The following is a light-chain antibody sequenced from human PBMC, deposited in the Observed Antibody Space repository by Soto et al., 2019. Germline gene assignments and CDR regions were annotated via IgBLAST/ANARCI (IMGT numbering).Light chain of an antibody. J-gene: IGKJ1*01. CDR3: QPYGSSPPWT. Sequence: EIVLTQSPGTLSLSPGERATLSCRASQSVSSSYLAWYQQKPGQAPRLLIYGASSRATGIPDRFSGSGAGTDFTLTISRLEPADFAVYYCQPYGSSPPWTFGQVTKVEIK. CDR2: GAS. V-gene: IGKV3-20*01. CDR1: QSVSSSY.